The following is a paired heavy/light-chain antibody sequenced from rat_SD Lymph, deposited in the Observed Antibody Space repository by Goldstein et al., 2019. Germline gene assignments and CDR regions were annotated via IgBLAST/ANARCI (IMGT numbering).Light chain of an antibody. V-gene: IGKV15S2*01. CDR2: YTN. J-gene: IGKJ2-1*01. CDR3: YQYNSGPGT. CDR1: QNINKN. Sequence: DIQMTQSPPVLSASVGDRVTLSCKASQNINKNLDWYQQKHGEAPKLLIYYTNNLQTGFPSRFSGSGSGTDYTLTIGSLQPEDVATYYCYQYNSGPGTFGAGTKLELK.
Heavy chain of an antibody. D-gene: IGHD1-6*01. V-gene: IGHV5-29*01. CDR2: ISYDDSST. J-gene: IGHJ4*01. Sequence: EVQLVESGGGLVQPGRSMKLSCAASGFTFSNSGMAWVRQAPTKGLEWVATISYDDSSTYYRDSVKGRFTISRDNAKSTLYLQMNSLRSEDTATYYCTRGGVYYGLLGVMDAWGQGASVTVSS. CDR3: TRGGVYYGLLGVMDA. CDR1: GFTFSNSG.